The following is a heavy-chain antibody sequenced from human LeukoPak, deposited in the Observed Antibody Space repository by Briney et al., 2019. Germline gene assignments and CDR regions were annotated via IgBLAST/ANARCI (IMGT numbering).Heavy chain of an antibody. V-gene: IGHV4-39*07. D-gene: IGHD6-6*01. CDR3: ARARIAARPLDY. CDR2: IYYSGST. Sequence: SETLSLTCTVSGGSISSSSYYWGWIRQPPGKGLEWIGSIYYSGSTYYNPSLKSRVTISVDTSKNQFSLKLSSVTAADTAVYYCARARIAARPLDYWGQGTLVTVSS. CDR1: GGSISSSSYY. J-gene: IGHJ4*02.